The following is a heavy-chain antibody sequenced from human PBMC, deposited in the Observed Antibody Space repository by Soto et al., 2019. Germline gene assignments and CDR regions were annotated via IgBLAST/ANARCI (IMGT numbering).Heavy chain of an antibody. Sequence: SETLSLTCAVYGGSFSGYYWSWIRQPPGKGLEWIGEINHSGSTNYNPSLKSRVTISVDTSKNQFSLKLSSVTAADTAVYYCARAPLASRGVGSDQWGQGTLDTVSS. V-gene: IGHV4-34*01. CDR1: GGSFSGYY. CDR3: ARAPLASRGVGSDQ. CDR2: INHSGST. J-gene: IGHJ5*02. D-gene: IGHD2-15*01.